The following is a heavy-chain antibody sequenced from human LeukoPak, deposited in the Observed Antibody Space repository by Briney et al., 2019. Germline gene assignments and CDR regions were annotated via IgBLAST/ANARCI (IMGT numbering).Heavy chain of an antibody. D-gene: IGHD4-17*01. Sequence: GGSLRLSCAASGFTFSSYWMHRVRQAPGKGPVWVSRINAHGSSTNYADSVKGRFTISRDNAKNTVYLQMNNLSAEDTAMYYCTFSSYGDHIGVDAFDMWGQGTMVTVSS. J-gene: IGHJ3*02. V-gene: IGHV3-74*01. CDR1: GFTFSSYW. CDR3: TFSSYGDHIGVDAFDM. CDR2: INAHGSST.